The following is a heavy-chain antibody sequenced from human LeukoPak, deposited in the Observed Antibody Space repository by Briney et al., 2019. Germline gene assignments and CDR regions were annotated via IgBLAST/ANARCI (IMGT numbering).Heavy chain of an antibody. V-gene: IGHV3-23*01. J-gene: IGHJ3*02. CDR2: ISGSGGRT. Sequence: GGSLRLSCAASGFTFDNYGIGWVRQAPGKGLEWVSGISGSGGRTYYADSVKGRFTISRDNSKNTLFPQLNSLGVEDTATYYCAIPTCSGSGYCSTSDPFHTWGQGTMVTVSS. D-gene: IGHD2-2*03. CDR1: GFTFDNYG. CDR3: AIPTCSGSGYCSTSDPFHT.